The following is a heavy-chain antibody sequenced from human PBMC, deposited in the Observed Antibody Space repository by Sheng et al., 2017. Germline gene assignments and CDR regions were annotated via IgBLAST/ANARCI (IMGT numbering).Heavy chain of an antibody. CDR1: GGTFSSYA. CDR3: ARDGSVWRAVERAYYYYMDV. D-gene: IGHD1-1*01. Sequence: QVQLVQSGAEVKKPGSSVKVSCKASGGTFSSYAISWVRQAPGQGLEWMGGIIPILGIANYAQKFQGRVTITADKSTSTAYMELSSLRSEDTAVYYCARDGSVWRAVERAYYYYMDVWGKGTTVTVSS. V-gene: IGHV1-69*04. CDR2: IIPILGIA. J-gene: IGHJ6*03.